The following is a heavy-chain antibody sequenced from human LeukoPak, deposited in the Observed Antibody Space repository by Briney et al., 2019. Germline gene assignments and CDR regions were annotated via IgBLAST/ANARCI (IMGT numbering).Heavy chain of an antibody. Sequence: GGSLRLSCAVSGFTITNYGMSWVRQAPGKGLEWVSAIDVSGDTEYYADSVKGRFIISRDNSRNTLYLQINGLRGEDTALYYCAQGYSSGWYPNWGQGTLVTVSS. J-gene: IGHJ4*02. CDR3: AQGYSSGWYPN. CDR2: IDVSGDTE. V-gene: IGHV3-23*01. CDR1: GFTITNYG. D-gene: IGHD6-19*01.